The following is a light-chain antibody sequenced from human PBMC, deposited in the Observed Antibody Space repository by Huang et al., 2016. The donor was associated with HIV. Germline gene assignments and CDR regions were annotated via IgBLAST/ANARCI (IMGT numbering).Light chain of an antibody. CDR1: QDITKF. Sequence: DIQMTQSPSSLAASVGDRVTITCQASQDITKFVNWYQQKPGQPPKLLMYDASTLETGVPARFSGSGSGTHFSFTISSLQAEDFAIYYCQHYDSLPYTFGQGTKLEIK. J-gene: IGKJ2*01. CDR2: DAS. CDR3: QHYDSLPYT. V-gene: IGKV1-33*01.